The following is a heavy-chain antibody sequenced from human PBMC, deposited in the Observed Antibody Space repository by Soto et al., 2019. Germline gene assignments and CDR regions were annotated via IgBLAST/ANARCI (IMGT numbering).Heavy chain of an antibody. CDR2: VYHGGST. V-gene: IGHV4-30-4*01. J-gene: IGHJ6*02. D-gene: IGHD3-16*01. CDR3: ARAVGYYYYAMDV. CDR1: GGSISTGDYY. Sequence: QVQLQESGPGLVKPSQTPSLTCTVSGGSISTGDYYWSWIRQPPGKGLEWIGFVYHGGSTDYNPSLKSRLSMSLDTSKNQFSLRLSSVTAADTAVYSCARAVGYYYYAMDVWGQGTPVTVSS.